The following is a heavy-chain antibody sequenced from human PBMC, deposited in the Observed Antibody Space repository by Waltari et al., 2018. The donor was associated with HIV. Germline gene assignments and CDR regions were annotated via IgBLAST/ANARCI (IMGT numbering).Heavy chain of an antibody. Sequence: GWIGEINHSGSTNYNPSLKSRVTISVDTSKNQFSLKLSSVTAADTAVYYCARGRSGPRLWGQGTLVTVSS. J-gene: IGHJ4*02. D-gene: IGHD3-3*01. CDR3: ARGRSGPRL. V-gene: IGHV4-34*01. CDR2: INHSGST.